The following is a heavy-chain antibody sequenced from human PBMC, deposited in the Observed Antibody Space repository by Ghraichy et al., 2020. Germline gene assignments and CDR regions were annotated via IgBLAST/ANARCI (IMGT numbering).Heavy chain of an antibody. D-gene: IGHD4-23*01. CDR3: AGVNPTTVVTRYWYFDL. CDR2: IYHSGST. V-gene: IGHV4-30-2*01. J-gene: IGHJ2*01. Sequence: SETLSLTCAVSGGSISSGGYSWSWIRQPPGKGLEWIGYIYHSGSTYYNPSLKSRVTISVDRSKNQFSLKLSSVTAADTAVYYCAGVNPTTVVTRYWYFDLWGRGTLVTVSS. CDR1: GGSISSGGYS.